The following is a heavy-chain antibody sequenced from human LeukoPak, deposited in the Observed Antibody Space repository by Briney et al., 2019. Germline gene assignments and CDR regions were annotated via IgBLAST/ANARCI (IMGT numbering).Heavy chain of an antibody. Sequence: GGSLRLSCAASGFTFSSYWMSWVRQAPGKGLEWVANIKQDGSEKYYVDSVKGRFTISRDNAKNSLYLQLDSLRAEDTAVYYCARGRRARLLGYDSSGYYPIDYWGQGTLVTVSS. D-gene: IGHD3-22*01. CDR1: GFTFSSYW. CDR3: ARGRRARLLGYDSSGYYPIDY. J-gene: IGHJ4*02. CDR2: IKQDGSEK. V-gene: IGHV3-7*01.